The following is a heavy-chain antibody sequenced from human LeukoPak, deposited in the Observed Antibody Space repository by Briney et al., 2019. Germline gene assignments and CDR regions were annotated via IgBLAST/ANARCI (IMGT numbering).Heavy chain of an antibody. CDR1: RFTMSRYY. Sequence: GGSLRLSCVASRFTMSRYYMSWVRQAPGKGLEWVSVIYSGDLTYYADSVKGRFTLSRDDPKNTVYLQMDSLRAEDRAVYYCARDRGIGLDYWGQGTPVTVSS. CDR2: IYSGDLT. J-gene: IGHJ4*02. CDR3: ARDRGIGLDY. V-gene: IGHV3-66*01.